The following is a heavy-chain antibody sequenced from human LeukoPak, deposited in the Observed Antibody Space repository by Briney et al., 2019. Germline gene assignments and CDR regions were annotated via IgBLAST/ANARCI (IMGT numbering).Heavy chain of an antibody. CDR3: ARVGWGRFDY. Sequence: GGSLRLSCAASGFTFSSYSMNWVRQAPGKGLEWVSYISSSSSTIYYADSVKGRFTISRDYAKNSLYLQMNSLRAEDTAVYYCARVGWGRFDYWGQGTLVTVSS. J-gene: IGHJ4*02. CDR2: ISSSSSTI. V-gene: IGHV3-48*04. CDR1: GFTFSSYS. D-gene: IGHD3-16*01.